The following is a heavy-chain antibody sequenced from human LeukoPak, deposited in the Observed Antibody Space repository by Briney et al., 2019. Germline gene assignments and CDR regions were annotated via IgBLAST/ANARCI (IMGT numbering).Heavy chain of an antibody. D-gene: IGHD6-13*01. J-gene: IGHJ4*02. CDR2: IYYSGST. Sequence: PSETLSLTCTVSGGSISSSSYYWGWIRQPPGKGLEWIGSIYYSGSTYYNPSLKSRVTISVDTSKNQFSLKLSSVTAADTAVYYCERHHRKGAAGGDYWGQGTPVTVSS. CDR3: ERHHRKGAAGGDY. CDR1: GGSISSSSYY. V-gene: IGHV4-39*01.